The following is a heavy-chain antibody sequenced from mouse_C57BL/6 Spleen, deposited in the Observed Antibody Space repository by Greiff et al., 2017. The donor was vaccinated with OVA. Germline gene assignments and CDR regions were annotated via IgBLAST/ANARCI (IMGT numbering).Heavy chain of an antibody. CDR1: GFTFSSYT. V-gene: IGHV5-9*01. CDR2: ISGGGGNT. Sequence: EVQLVDSGGGLVKPGGSLKLSCAASGFTFSSYTMSWVRQTPEKRLEWVATISGGGGNTYYPDSVKGRFTISRDNAKNTLYLQMSSLRSEDTALYYCASYSSGYSAWFAYWGQGTLVTVSA. J-gene: IGHJ3*01. D-gene: IGHD3-2*02. CDR3: ASYSSGYSAWFAY.